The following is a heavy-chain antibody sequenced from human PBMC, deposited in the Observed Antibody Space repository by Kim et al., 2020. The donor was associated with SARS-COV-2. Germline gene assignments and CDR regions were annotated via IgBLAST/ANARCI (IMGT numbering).Heavy chain of an antibody. D-gene: IGHD3-3*01. CDR3: ARDSLGGMDV. V-gene: IGHV4-31*03. CDR1: GGSISSGGYY. Sequence: SETLSLTCTVSGGSISSGGYYWSWIRQHPGKGLEWIGYIYHSGSTFYNPSLKSRVTMSVTSKNQFSLNLNSVIAADTAVYYCARDSLGGMDVWGQGTTVTVSS. CDR2: IYHSGST. J-gene: IGHJ6*02.